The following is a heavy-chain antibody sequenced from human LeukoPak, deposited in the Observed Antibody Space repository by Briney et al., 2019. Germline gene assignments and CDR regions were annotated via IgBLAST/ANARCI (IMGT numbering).Heavy chain of an antibody. CDR1: GYSFTSHW. CDR3: ARGVVGANGYFYGMDV. D-gene: IGHD1-26*01. CDR2: IYPGNPET. J-gene: IGHJ6*02. V-gene: IGHV5-51*01. Sequence: GESLKISCKGSGYSFTSHWIAWVRQMPGKGLEWMGIIYPGNPETRYSPSFQGQVTMSADKSIRTAYLQWSSLKASDTAIYYCARGVVGANGYFYGMDVWGQGTTVTVSS.